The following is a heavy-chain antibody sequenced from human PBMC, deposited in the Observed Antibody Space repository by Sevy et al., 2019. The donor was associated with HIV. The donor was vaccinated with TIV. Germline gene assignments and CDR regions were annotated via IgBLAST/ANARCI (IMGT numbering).Heavy chain of an antibody. D-gene: IGHD3-10*01. CDR3: TPGGYGSGSYYSGPAAFDI. Sequence: GGSLRLSCAASGFTFSNAWMNWVRQAPGKGLEWVDRIKSKTDGGTTDYAAPVKGRFTISRDDSKNTLYLQMNSLKTEDTAVYYCTPGGYGSGSYYSGPAAFDIWGQGTMVTVSS. CDR2: IKSKTDGGTT. V-gene: IGHV3-15*07. J-gene: IGHJ3*02. CDR1: GFTFSNAW.